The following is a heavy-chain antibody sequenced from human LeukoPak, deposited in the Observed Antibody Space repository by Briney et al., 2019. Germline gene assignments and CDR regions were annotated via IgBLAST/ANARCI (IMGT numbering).Heavy chain of an antibody. V-gene: IGHV3-64D*06. CDR3: VKAWISAAGTIFWYFDL. D-gene: IGHD6-13*01. Sequence: GGSLRLSCSASGFTFSSCSMHWVRQAPGKGLEYVSAISGNGISTYYADSVKGRFTISRDNSKNTLYLQMSSLRAEDTAVYYCVKAWISAAGTIFWYFDLWGRGTLVTVSS. J-gene: IGHJ2*01. CDR2: ISGNGIST. CDR1: GFTFSSCS.